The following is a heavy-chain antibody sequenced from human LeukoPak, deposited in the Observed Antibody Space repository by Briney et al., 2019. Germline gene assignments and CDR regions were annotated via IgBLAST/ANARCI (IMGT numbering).Heavy chain of an antibody. CDR1: GASISTYY. V-gene: IGHV4-4*09. CDR3: ARHVATTVTRGYSCHPMDV. D-gene: IGHD4-17*01. Sequence: SETLSLTCTASGASISTYYWSWIRQPPGAGLEWIAYIAPSGGAVYNPSLNSRLTVSVDTSKNQFSLKLNSVTAADTAVYYCARHVATTVTRGYSCHPMDVWGKGTTVSASS. J-gene: IGHJ6*03. CDR2: IAPSGGA.